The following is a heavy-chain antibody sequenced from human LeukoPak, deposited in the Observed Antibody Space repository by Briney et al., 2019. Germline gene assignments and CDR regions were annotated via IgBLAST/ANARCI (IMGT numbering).Heavy chain of an antibody. J-gene: IGHJ6*02. Sequence: GGSLRLPCAASGLTFSSYAMHWVRQAPGKGLEWVAVISYDGSNKYYADSVKGRFTISRDNSKNTLYLQMNSLRAEDTAVYYCAAERVTTFRYYYYYGMDVWGQGTTVTVSS. CDR3: AAERVTTFRYYYYYGMDV. D-gene: IGHD4-17*01. CDR1: GLTFSSYA. CDR2: ISYDGSNK. V-gene: IGHV3-30-3*01.